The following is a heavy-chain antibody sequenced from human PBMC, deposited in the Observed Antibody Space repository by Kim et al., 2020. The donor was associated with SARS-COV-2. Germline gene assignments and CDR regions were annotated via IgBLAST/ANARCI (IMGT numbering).Heavy chain of an antibody. CDR2: ISAYNGNT. CDR1: GYTFTSYG. CDR3: ARDYDILTGRLSPPAP. Sequence: ASVKVSCKASGYTFTSYGISWVRQAPGQGLEWMGWISAYNGNTNYAQKLQGRVTMTTDTSTSTAYMELRSLRSDDTAVYYCARDYDILTGRLSPPAPWGQGTLVTVSS. D-gene: IGHD3-9*01. V-gene: IGHV1-18*04. J-gene: IGHJ5*02.